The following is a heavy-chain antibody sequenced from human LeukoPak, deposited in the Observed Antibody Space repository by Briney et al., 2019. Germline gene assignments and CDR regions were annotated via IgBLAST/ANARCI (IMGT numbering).Heavy chain of an antibody. CDR1: GYTFTSYG. CDR3: AFTVTTAGNWFDP. CDR2: ISAYNGNT. D-gene: IGHD4-11*01. J-gene: IGHJ5*02. Sequence: ASVKVPCKASGYTFTSYGISWVRQAPGQGLEWMGWISAYNGNTNYAQKLQGRVTMTTDTSTSTAYMELRSLRSDDTAVYYCAFTVTTAGNWFDPWGQGTLVTVSS. V-gene: IGHV1-18*01.